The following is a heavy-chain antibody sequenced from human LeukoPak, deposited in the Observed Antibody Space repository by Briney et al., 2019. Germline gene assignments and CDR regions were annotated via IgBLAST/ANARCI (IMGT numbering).Heavy chain of an antibody. Sequence: ASVNVSCKTSGYSFTSYYIHWVRQAPGQGLEWMGIINPSGGSTTYAQKFQGRLTMASDTSTSTVYMELSSLRSEDTAMYYCARSSAYYNEADIWGQGTMVTVSS. CDR2: INPSGGST. CDR1: GYSFTSYY. V-gene: IGHV1-46*01. D-gene: IGHD1-26*01. J-gene: IGHJ3*02. CDR3: ARSSAYYNEADI.